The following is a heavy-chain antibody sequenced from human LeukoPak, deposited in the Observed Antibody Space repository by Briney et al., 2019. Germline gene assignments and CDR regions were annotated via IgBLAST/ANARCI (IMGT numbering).Heavy chain of an antibody. CDR2: MNPNSGNT. Sequence: ASVKVSCKASGYTFTSYDINWVRQATGQGLEWMGWMNPNSGNTGYAQKFQGRVTMTRNTSISTAYMELSSLRSEDTAVYYCARAYCSSTSCQEENYYYYYGMDVWGQGTTVTVSS. V-gene: IGHV1-8*01. CDR1: GYTFTSYD. CDR3: ARAYCSSTSCQEENYYYYYGMDV. D-gene: IGHD2-2*01. J-gene: IGHJ6*02.